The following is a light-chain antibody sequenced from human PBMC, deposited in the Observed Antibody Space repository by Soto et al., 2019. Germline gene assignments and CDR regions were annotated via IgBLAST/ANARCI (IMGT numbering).Light chain of an antibody. V-gene: IGLV1-40*01. J-gene: IGLJ2*01. Sequence: QAVVTQPPSVSGAPGQRVTISCTGSSSNIGAGFDVHWYQQLPGTAPKLLIYGNINRPSGVPDRFSGSKSGTSASLAITGLQPEDEADYYCQSYDSSLSASVFGGGTKLTVL. CDR1: SSNIGAGFD. CDR3: QSYDSSLSASV. CDR2: GNI.